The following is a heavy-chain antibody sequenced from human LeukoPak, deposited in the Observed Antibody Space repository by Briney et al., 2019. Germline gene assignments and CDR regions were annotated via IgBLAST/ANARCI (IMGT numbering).Heavy chain of an antibody. CDR2: IYTSGST. CDR1: GGSISTYH. D-gene: IGHD2-8*01. Sequence: SETLSLTCTVSGGSISTYHWSWIRQPAGKGLEWIGRIYTSGSTNYNPSLKSRVTISVDKSKNQFSLKLSSVTAADTAVYYCAREMWCSNGVCPHYYMDVWGKGTTVTVSS. J-gene: IGHJ6*03. V-gene: IGHV4-4*07. CDR3: AREMWCSNGVCPHYYMDV.